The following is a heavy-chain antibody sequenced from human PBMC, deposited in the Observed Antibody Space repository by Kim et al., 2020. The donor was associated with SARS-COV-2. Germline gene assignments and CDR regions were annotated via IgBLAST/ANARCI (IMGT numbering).Heavy chain of an antibody. Sequence: GGSLRLSCAASGFTFTSDWMSWVRQAPGKVLEWVAKIKEDGSERYYVNSVEGRFTISRDNAKNSLYLQMNSLRAEDTGVYYCARDRSYSLDYWGQGTLVTVSS. V-gene: IGHV3-7*01. CDR3: ARDRSYSLDY. D-gene: IGHD1-26*01. CDR2: IKEDGSER. CDR1: GFTFTSDW. J-gene: IGHJ4*02.